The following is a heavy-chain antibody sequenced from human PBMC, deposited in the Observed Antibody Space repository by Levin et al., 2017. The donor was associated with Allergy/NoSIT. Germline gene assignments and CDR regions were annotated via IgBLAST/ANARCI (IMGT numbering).Heavy chain of an antibody. V-gene: IGHV4-39*01. CDR1: GGSISSSSYY. CDR2: IYYSGST. D-gene: IGHD4-17*01. CDR3: ARQGPMTTVTTGFFY. Sequence: SETLSLTCTVSGGSISSSSYYWGWIRQPPGKGLEWIGSIYYSGSTYYNPSLKSRVTISVDTSKNQFSLKLSSVTAADTAVYYCARQGPMTTVTTGFFYWGQGTLVTVSS. J-gene: IGHJ4*02.